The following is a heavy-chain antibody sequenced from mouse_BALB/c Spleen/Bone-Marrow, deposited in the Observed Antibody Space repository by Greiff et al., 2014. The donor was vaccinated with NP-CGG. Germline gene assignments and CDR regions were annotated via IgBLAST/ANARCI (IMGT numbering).Heavy chain of an antibody. V-gene: IGHV3-2*02. CDR2: ISYSGST. J-gene: IGHJ4*01. CDR3: ARYYGSSYYAMDY. D-gene: IGHD1-1*01. CDR1: GYSITSDYA. Sequence: VQLKQSGPGLVKPSQSLSLTCTVTGYSITSDYAWNWIRQFPGNKLEWMGYISYSGSTSYNPSLKSRISITRDTSKNQFFLQLSSVTTEDTATYYCARYYGSSYYAMDYWGQGTSVTVSS.